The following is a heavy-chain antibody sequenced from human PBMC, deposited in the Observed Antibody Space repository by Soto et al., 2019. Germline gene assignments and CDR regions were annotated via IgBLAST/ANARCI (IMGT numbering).Heavy chain of an antibody. D-gene: IGHD6-19*01. CDR1: GFTFSSYA. J-gene: IGHJ4*02. CDR2: ISVSVGST. Sequence: EVQLLESGGGLVQPGGSLRLSCAASGFTFSSYAMSWVRQAPGKRLDWVSAISVSVGSTYYADSMKGRFTISRDNSKNTLYLQMNSLRAEDTAVYYCAKVERAVAGIIDWGQGTPVTVSS. V-gene: IGHV3-23*01. CDR3: AKVERAVAGIID.